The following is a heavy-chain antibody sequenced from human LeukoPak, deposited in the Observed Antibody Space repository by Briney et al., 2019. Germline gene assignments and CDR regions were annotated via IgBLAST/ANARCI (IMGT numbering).Heavy chain of an antibody. J-gene: IGHJ4*02. V-gene: IGHV1-69*04. CDR1: GGTFSNAA. D-gene: IGHD3/OR15-3a*01. CDR3: TRGLGSKREDF. Sequence: SVKVSCKASGGTFSNAAVSWVRQAPGQGLEWLGRIIPSVGLTHYAQQFRGRGTISADETTTTAFLELTSLRSDDTAVYFCTRGLGSKREDFWGQGTLVTVSS. CDR2: IIPSVGLT.